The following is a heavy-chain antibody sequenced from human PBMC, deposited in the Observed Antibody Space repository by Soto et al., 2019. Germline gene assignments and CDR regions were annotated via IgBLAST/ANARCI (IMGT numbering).Heavy chain of an antibody. CDR3: ARGSTDYYYDTTGYFGSGYYYYGMDV. Sequence: SETLSLTCAVSGGSISSGGFSWSWIRQPPGKGLEWIGYIYHSGSTYYNPSLESRVSISVDRSKDQFSLKLSSVTAADTAVYYCARGSTDYYYDTTGYFGSGYYYYGMDVWGQGTTVTVSS. J-gene: IGHJ6*02. V-gene: IGHV4-30-2*01. CDR2: IYHSGST. CDR1: GGSISSGGFS. D-gene: IGHD3-22*01.